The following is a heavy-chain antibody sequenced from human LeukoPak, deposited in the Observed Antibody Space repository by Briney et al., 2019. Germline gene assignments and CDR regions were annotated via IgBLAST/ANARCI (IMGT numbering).Heavy chain of an antibody. J-gene: IGHJ4*02. CDR3: AREAGSGSYYWDY. CDR1: GGSISSGGYY. D-gene: IGHD3-10*01. CDR2: IYYSGST. V-gene: IGHV4-31*03. Sequence: SETLSLTCTVSGGSISSGGYYWSWIRQHPGKGLEWIGYIYYSGSTYYNPSLKSRVTISVDTSKNQFSLKLSSVTAADTAVYYCAREAGSGSYYWDYWGQGTLVTVSS.